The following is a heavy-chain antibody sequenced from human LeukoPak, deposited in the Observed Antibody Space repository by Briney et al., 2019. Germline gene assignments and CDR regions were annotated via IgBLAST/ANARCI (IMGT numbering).Heavy chain of an antibody. CDR3: AKDMYYDFWSGYPDY. D-gene: IGHD3-3*01. CDR1: GFTFSSYG. J-gene: IGHJ4*02. Sequence: GGSLRLSCAASGFTFSSYGMHWVRQAPGKGLEWVAFIRYDGSNKYYADSVKGRFTTSRDNSKNTLYLKMNSLRAEDTAVYYCAKDMYYDFWSGYPDYWGQGTLVTVSS. CDR2: IRYDGSNK. V-gene: IGHV3-30*02.